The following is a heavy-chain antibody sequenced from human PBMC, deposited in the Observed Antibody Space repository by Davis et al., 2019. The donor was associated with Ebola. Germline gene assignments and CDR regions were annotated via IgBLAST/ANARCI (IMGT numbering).Heavy chain of an antibody. D-gene: IGHD6-19*01. CDR3: ASEYTSAWDY. J-gene: IGHJ4*02. Sequence: ASVKVSCKTSGYTFTNYGVSWVRQAPAQGLEWMGWISTNNGNTKYAQKFQGRITMTKDTSTSTIYMELRSLGSDDSAVYYCASEYTSAWDYWGQGTLVTVSS. V-gene: IGHV1-18*01. CDR1: GYTFTNYG. CDR2: ISTNNGNT.